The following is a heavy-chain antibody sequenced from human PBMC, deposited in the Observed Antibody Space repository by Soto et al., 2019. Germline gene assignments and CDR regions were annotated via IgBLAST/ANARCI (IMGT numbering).Heavy chain of an antibody. CDR3: ARQKGGRDCSGGSCYSAYYYYGMDV. Sequence: GESLKISCKGSGYSFTSYWIGWVRQMPGKGLEWMGIIYPGDSDTRYSPSFQGQVTISADKSISTAYLQWSSLKASDTAMYYCARQKGGRDCSGGSCYSAYYYYGMDVWGQGTTVTVSS. CDR2: IYPGDSDT. CDR1: GYSFTSYW. D-gene: IGHD2-15*01. J-gene: IGHJ6*02. V-gene: IGHV5-51*01.